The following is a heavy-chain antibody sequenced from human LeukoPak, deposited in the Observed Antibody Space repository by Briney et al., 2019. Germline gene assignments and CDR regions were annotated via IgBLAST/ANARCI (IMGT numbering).Heavy chain of an antibody. CDR2: IYPGDSDT. CDR1: GYSFTSYW. Sequence: GESLKISCKGSGYSFTSYWIGWVRQMPGKGLEWMGIIYPGDSDTRYSPSFQGQVTISADKSISTAYLQWSSLKASDTAMYYCARLRRPSGRGYSYGYWDYWGQGTLVTVSS. CDR3: ARLRRPSGRGYSYGYWDY. J-gene: IGHJ4*02. D-gene: IGHD5-18*01. V-gene: IGHV5-51*01.